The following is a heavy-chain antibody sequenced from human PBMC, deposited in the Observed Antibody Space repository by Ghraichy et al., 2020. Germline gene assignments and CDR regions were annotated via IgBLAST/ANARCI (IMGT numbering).Heavy chain of an antibody. CDR1: GFTFDDYT. CDR2: ISWDGGST. Sequence: GGSRRLSCAASGFTFDDYTMHWVRQAPGKGLEWVSLISWDGGSTYYADSVKGRFTISRDNSKNSLYLQMNSLRTEDTALYYCAKDDPSGSYALTRWGQGTLVTVSS. D-gene: IGHD1-26*01. J-gene: IGHJ4*02. CDR3: AKDDPSGSYALTR. V-gene: IGHV3-43*01.